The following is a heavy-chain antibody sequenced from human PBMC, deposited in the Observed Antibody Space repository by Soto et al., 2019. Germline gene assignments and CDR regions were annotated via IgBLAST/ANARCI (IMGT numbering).Heavy chain of an antibody. CDR3: ARRYGSAIDY. V-gene: IGHV4-30-2*01. Sequence: PSETLSLTCAVSGGSISSGGYSWSWIRQPPGKGLEWIGYIYHSGSTYYNPSLKSRVTISVDRSKNQFSLKLSSVTAAGTAVYYCARRYGSAIDYWGQGTLVTVSS. J-gene: IGHJ4*02. CDR2: IYHSGST. CDR1: GGSISSGGYS. D-gene: IGHD1-26*01.